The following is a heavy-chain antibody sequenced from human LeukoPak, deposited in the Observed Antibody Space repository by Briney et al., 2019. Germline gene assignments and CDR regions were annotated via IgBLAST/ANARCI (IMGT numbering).Heavy chain of an antibody. Sequence: GGSLRLSCAASGFTFSNYAMHWVRQAPGKGLEWVAVVSSDGNSKYYADSMKGRFTISRDNSKDTLYLQINSLRADDTAVFYCAKDGGRAAAGTVDSWGQGALVTVSS. D-gene: IGHD6-13*01. J-gene: IGHJ4*02. CDR1: GFTFSNYA. CDR2: VSSDGNSK. CDR3: AKDGGRAAAGTVDS. V-gene: IGHV3-30*18.